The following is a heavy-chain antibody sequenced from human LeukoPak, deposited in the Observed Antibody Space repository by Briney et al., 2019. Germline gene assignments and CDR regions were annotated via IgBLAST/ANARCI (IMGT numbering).Heavy chain of an antibody. D-gene: IGHD3-10*01. J-gene: IGHJ6*03. CDR1: GGSISSYY. Sequence: PSETLSLTCTVSGGSISSYYWSWIRQPPGKGLEWIGFIHYSGSTHYNPSLKSRVTISVVTSKNQFSLKLRSVTAADTAVYYCAKGGRVGGGITMIRGVRNFYYYMDVWGKGTTVIISS. V-gene: IGHV4-59*01. CDR2: IHYSGST. CDR3: AKGGRVGGGITMIRGVRNFYYYMDV.